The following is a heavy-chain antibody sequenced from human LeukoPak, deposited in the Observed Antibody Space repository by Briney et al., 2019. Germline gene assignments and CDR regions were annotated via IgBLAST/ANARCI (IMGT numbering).Heavy chain of an antibody. CDR1: GGSISSHY. CDR2: IYTSGST. CDR3: ARRGRGYYNYSDY. D-gene: IGHD5-18*01. V-gene: IGHV4-4*09. J-gene: IGHJ4*02. Sequence: SETLSLTCTVSGGSISSHYWSWIRQPPGKGLEWIGYIYTSGSTNYNPSLKSRVTISVDTSKNQFSLKLSSVTAADTAVYYCARRGRGYYNYSDYWGQGTLVTVSS.